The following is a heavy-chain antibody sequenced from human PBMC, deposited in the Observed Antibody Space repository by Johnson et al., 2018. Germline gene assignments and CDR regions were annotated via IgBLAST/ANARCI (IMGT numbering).Heavy chain of an antibody. CDR2: LNHSGST. CDR3: ARALYGDYGIYYYYYGMDV. CDR1: GGSFSGYY. V-gene: IGHV4-34*01. J-gene: IGHJ6*02. Sequence: QVQLQQWGAGLLKPSETLSLTCAVYGGSFSGYYWSWIRQPPGKGLEWIGELNHSGSTNYNPSLKSRVTIPLDTSKNQFSLKLTSVTAAETPVYFCARALYGDYGIYYYYYGMDVWGQGTTVTVSS. D-gene: IGHD4-17*01.